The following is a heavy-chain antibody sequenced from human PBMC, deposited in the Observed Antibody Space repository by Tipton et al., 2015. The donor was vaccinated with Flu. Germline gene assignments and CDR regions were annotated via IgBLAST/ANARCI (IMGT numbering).Heavy chain of an antibody. J-gene: IGHJ3*01. CDR2: IYPAGGGI. CDR3: ARDTGAGTYTFDV. V-gene: IGHV1-46*01. D-gene: IGHD1-1*01. CDR1: GYTFTSYN. Sequence: QLVQSGAEMKKPGASVKVSCKASGYTFTSYNMHWVRQAPGQGLEWMGIIYPAGGGISYAQKFQGRVIMTRDRSTGTLHMELSSLRPDDTAMYYCARDTGAGTYTFDVWGQGTMITVSA.